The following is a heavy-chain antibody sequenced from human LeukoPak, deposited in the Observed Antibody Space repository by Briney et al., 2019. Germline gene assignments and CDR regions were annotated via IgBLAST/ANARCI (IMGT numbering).Heavy chain of an antibody. CDR1: GFSINNYW. J-gene: IGHJ3*02. D-gene: IGHD1-26*01. CDR2: ISGAGSTT. V-gene: IGHV3-74*01. CDR3: ARGGTYSYDAFHI. Sequence: GGSLRLSCAASGFSINNYWMHWVRQAPGKGLVSVSGISGAGSTTYYADSVKGRFTISRDNAKNTLYLQMNSLRAEDTAVYYCARGGTYSYDAFHIWGQGTMVTVSS.